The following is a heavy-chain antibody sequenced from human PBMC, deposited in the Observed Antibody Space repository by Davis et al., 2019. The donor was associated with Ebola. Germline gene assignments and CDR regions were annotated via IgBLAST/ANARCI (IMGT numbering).Heavy chain of an antibody. Sequence: GGSLRLSCAASGFIVSSEYMSWVRQAPGKGLEWVSISYSAGSTYYPDSVKGRFTISRDNSKNTLYLQMNSLRDEDTAVYYCARVSDYGDSRGAFDIWGQGTVVTVSS. J-gene: IGHJ3*02. CDR3: ARVSDYGDSRGAFDI. CDR2: SYSAGST. D-gene: IGHD4-17*01. CDR1: GFIVSSEY. V-gene: IGHV3-66*01.